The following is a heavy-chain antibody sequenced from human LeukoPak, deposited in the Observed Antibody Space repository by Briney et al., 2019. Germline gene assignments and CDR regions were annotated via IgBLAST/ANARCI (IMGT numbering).Heavy chain of an antibody. Sequence: SPTLSLTRTVTGGSISSTTSYSGWIRQPPGKGLQWIGGIYYSGSTFYNPSLKSRVTIYVDTSKNEFSLKLSSVTAADGAVYFCARQTGSLFYWGQGTLVSVSS. J-gene: IGHJ4*02. CDR3: ARQTGSLFY. V-gene: IGHV4-39*01. CDR2: IYYSGST. CDR1: GGSISSTTSY. D-gene: IGHD1-1*01.